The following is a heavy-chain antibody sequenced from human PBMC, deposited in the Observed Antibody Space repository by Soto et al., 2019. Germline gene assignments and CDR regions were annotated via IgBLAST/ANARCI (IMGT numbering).Heavy chain of an antibody. J-gene: IGHJ6*02. Sequence: ETLSRTCTVSGGSINNYYWSWIRQSPGKGLEWIGYIYYSGSTNYNPSVKSRVTISLDTSRNQFSLKLSSVTAADTAVYYCARHPLTLLRGVNYYNYYGMDVWGQGTTVTVS. CDR2: IYYSGST. CDR1: GGSINNYY. D-gene: IGHD3-10*01. V-gene: IGHV4-59*08. CDR3: ARHPLTLLRGVNYYNYYGMDV.